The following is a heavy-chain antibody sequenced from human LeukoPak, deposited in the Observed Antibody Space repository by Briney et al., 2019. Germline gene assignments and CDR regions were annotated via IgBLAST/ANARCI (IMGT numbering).Heavy chain of an antibody. CDR2: IWYDGSNK. V-gene: IGHV3-33*01. CDR3: ARGGYYDSSGYKPY. Sequence: GGSLRLSCAASGFTFSSYGMHWVRQAPGKGLEWVAVIWYDGSNKYYADSVKGRFTISRDNSKNTVYLQMNSLRAEDTAVYYCARGGYYDSSGYKPYWGQGTLVTVSS. CDR1: GFTFSSYG. D-gene: IGHD3-22*01. J-gene: IGHJ4*02.